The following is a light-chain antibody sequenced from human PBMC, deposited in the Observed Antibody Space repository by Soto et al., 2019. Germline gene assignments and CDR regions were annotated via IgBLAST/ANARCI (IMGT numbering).Light chain of an antibody. V-gene: IGKV1-9*01. CDR3: QRFNTYPFT. Sequence: IQLTQSPSFLSASVGDRVTITCRASQGISSYLAWYQQKPGKAPKLLIYAASTLQSGVPSRFSGSRSGTEFTLTISSLQPEDFAIYYCQRFNTYPFTFGPGTKVDIK. CDR2: AAS. J-gene: IGKJ3*01. CDR1: QGISSY.